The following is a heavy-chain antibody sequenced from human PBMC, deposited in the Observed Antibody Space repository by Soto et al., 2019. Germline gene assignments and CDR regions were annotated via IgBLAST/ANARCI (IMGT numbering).Heavy chain of an antibody. V-gene: IGHV1-18*01. CDR1: GYTFTSYG. CDR3: ASGWFGEFVYYFDY. CDR2: ISAYNGNT. J-gene: IGHJ4*02. Sequence: QVQLVQSGAEVKKPGASVKVSCKASGYTFTSYGISWVRQAPGQGLEWMGWISAYNGNTNYAQKLQGRVTXXTXTXXSNAYMELRSLRSDDTAVYYCASGWFGEFVYYFDYWGQGTLVTVSS. D-gene: IGHD3-10*01.